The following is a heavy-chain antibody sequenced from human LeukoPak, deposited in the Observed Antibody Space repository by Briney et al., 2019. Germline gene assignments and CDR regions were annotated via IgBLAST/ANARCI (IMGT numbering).Heavy chain of an antibody. CDR3: ARGYYYGFPY. V-gene: IGHV4-34*01. D-gene: IGHD3-10*01. Sequence: RTSETQSLTCAVYGGSFSGYYWSWIRQPPGKGLEWIGEINHSGSTNYNPSLKSRVTISVDTSKNQFSLKLSSVTAADTAVYYCARGYYYGFPYWGQGTLVTVSS. CDR2: INHSGST. J-gene: IGHJ4*02. CDR1: GGSFSGYY.